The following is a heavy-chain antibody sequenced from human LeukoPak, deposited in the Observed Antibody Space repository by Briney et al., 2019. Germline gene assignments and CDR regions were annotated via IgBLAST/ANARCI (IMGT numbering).Heavy chain of an antibody. CDR3: ARRVRTYYYGSGSLDY. Sequence: SETLSLTCSVSGGSVSGTNYYWAWIRQPPEKGLEWIGTIYYSGSTYYNVSLKSRVTISVDTSKNQFSLKLSSVTAADTAVYYCARRVRTYYYGSGSLDYWGQGTLVTVSS. CDR2: IYYSGST. D-gene: IGHD3-10*01. CDR1: GGSVSGTNYY. V-gene: IGHV4-39*07. J-gene: IGHJ4*02.